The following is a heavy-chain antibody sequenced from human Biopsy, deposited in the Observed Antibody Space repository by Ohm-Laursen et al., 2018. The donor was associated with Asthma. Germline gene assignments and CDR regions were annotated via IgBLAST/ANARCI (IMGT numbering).Heavy chain of an antibody. D-gene: IGHD6-13*01. CDR1: VFAVSRDH. CDR2: VSWNSGSI. Sequence: SLRLSCAASVFAVSRDHMFWVRQAPGKGLEWVSGVSWNSGSIDYADSVKGRFTISRDNAKNSLYLQMNSLRGADTALYYCVKDIRLQLWGFDSWGQGTLVTVSS. V-gene: IGHV3-9*01. J-gene: IGHJ4*02. CDR3: VKDIRLQLWGFDS.